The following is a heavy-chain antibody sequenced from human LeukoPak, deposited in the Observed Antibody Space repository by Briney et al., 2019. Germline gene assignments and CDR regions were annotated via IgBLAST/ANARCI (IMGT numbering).Heavy chain of an antibody. CDR1: GFTFSGST. D-gene: IGHD2-21*02. V-gene: IGHV3-73*01. CDR3: TRLWGDCGGDCYSRDY. J-gene: IGHJ4*02. Sequence: GGSLRLSCAASGFTFSGSTMHWVRQASGKGLEWVGRIRSKHDSYATAYGASVKGRFTISRDDSKNTAYLQMNSLKIEDTAVYYCTRLWGDCGGDCYSRDYWGQGTLVTVS. CDR2: IRSKHDSYAT.